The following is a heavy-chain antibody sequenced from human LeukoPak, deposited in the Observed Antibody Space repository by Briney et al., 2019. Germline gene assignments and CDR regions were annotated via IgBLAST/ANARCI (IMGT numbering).Heavy chain of an antibody. D-gene: IGHD5-18*01. V-gene: IGHV3-7*01. CDR2: IREDGTEK. J-gene: IGHJ4*02. CDR3: ARDRGYPDY. Sequence: PGGSLRLSCTASGFTFSGAWMTWVRQAPGKGLEWVANIREDGTEKNYVDSVKGRFTISRVNAKNTLYLQMNSLRAEDTAVYYCARDRGYPDYWGQGTLVTVSS. CDR1: GFTFSGAW.